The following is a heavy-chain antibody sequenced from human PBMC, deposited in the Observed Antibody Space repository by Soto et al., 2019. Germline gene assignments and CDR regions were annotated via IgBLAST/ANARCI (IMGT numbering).Heavy chain of an antibody. CDR3: ARRAGNRRGYPIAY. Sequence: WIWIRQRSGTGLEWIGYIYDSGSTSYNPSLASRVSISADTSNNHFSLTLISVTAADTAVYYCARRAGNRRGYPIAYWGQGIPVTVSS. CDR2: IYDSGST. D-gene: IGHD5-18*01. V-gene: IGHV4-31*02. J-gene: IGHJ4*02.